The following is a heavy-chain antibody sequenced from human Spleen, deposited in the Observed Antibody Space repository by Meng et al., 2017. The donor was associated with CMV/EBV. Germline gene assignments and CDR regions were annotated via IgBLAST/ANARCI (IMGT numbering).Heavy chain of an antibody. Sequence: KASGGTFSSYAISWVRQAPGHGLEWMGGIIPIFGTANYAQKFQGRVTITTDESTSTAYMELSSLRSEDTAVYYCAREGMGVGALFDYWGQGTLVTVSS. D-gene: IGHD1-26*01. CDR2: IIPIFGTA. V-gene: IGHV1-69*05. CDR1: GGTFSSYA. J-gene: IGHJ4*02. CDR3: AREGMGVGALFDY.